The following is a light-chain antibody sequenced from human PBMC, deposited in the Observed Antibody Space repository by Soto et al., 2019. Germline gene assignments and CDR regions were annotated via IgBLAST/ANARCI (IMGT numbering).Light chain of an antibody. CDR3: QQLNSYPLFT. J-gene: IGKJ3*01. CDR2: AAS. V-gene: IGKV1-9*01. Sequence: DIQLTQSPSFLSASVGDRVTITCRASQGISSYLAWYQQKPGKAPKLLIYAASTLQSGVPSRFSGSGSGTEVTLTISSLQPEDFATYYCQQLNSYPLFTFGPGTKVDIK. CDR1: QGISSY.